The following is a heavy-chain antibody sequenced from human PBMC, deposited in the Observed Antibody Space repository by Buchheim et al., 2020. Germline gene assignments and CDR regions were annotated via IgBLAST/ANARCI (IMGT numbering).Heavy chain of an antibody. Sequence: EVQLVESGGGLVQPGGSLRLSCAASGITFSNHCMSWVRQAPGKGPEWVASIKQDGSEQCYVYSVKGRFTISRDNAKNSLYLQMHSLRAEDTAVYYCVRGSGWLHDYWGQGTL. CDR2: IKQDGSEQ. V-gene: IGHV3-7*01. CDR3: VRGSGWLHDY. J-gene: IGHJ4*02. CDR1: GITFSNHC. D-gene: IGHD6-19*01.